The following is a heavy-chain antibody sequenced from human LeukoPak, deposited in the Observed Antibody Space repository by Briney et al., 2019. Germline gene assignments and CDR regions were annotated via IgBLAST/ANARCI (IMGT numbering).Heavy chain of an antibody. V-gene: IGHV1-69*04. CDR1: GGTFSSYA. J-gene: IGHJ4*02. Sequence: GSSVKVSCKASGGTFSSYAISWVRQAPGQGLEWMGRIIPILGIANYAQKFQGRVTITADKSTSTAYMELSSLRSEDTAVYYCANPKVLLAATDYWGQGTLVTVSS. CDR3: ANPKVLLAATDY. D-gene: IGHD6-13*01. CDR2: IIPILGIA.